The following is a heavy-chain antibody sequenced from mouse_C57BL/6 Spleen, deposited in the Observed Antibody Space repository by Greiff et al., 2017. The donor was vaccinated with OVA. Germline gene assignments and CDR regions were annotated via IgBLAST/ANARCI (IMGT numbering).Heavy chain of an antibody. CDR2: IDPNSGGT. V-gene: IGHV1-72*01. Sequence: QVQLQQSGAELVKPGASVKLSCKASGYTFTSYWMHWVKQRPGRGLEWIGRIDPNSGGTKYNEKFKSKATLTVDKPSSTAYMQLSSLTSEDSAVYYCARSEVYSNYEYYAMDYWGQGTSVTVSS. CDR1: GYTFTSYW. D-gene: IGHD2-5*01. J-gene: IGHJ4*01. CDR3: ARSEVYSNYEYYAMDY.